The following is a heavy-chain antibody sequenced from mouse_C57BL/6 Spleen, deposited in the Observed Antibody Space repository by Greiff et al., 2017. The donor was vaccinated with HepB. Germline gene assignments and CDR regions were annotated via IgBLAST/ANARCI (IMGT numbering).Heavy chain of an antibody. D-gene: IGHD1-1*01. V-gene: IGHV1-69*01. CDR2: IDPSDSYT. J-gene: IGHJ2*01. CDR3: ARGISTVVAFDY. Sequence: QVQLQQPGAELVMPGASVKLSCKASGYTFTSYWMHWVKQRPEQGLEWIGEIDPSDSYTNYNQKFKGKSTLTVDKSSSTAYMQLSSLTSEDSAVYYCARGISTVVAFDYWGQGTTLTVSS. CDR1: GYTFTSYW.